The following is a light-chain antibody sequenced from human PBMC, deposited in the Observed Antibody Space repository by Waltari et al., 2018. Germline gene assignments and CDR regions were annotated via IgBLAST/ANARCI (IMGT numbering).Light chain of an antibody. J-gene: IGKJ4*01. CDR2: GAS. V-gene: IGKV3-20*01. CDR3: QHYGSSPPLLT. Sequence: VVLTQFPGTLSLSPGETATLSCRTSQSLVTNYLAWYQQKPGQAPRLLLYGASNRATGIPDRFSGSGSETDFTLTVSRLEPEDCAVYYCQHYGSSPPLLTFGGGTKVESK. CDR1: QSLVTNY.